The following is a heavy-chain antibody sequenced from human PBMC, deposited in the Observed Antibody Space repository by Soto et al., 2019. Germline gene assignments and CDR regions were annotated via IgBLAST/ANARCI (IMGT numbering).Heavy chain of an antibody. CDR3: AKGRRTYGSGNSPMDY. D-gene: IGHD3-10*01. CDR2: ISYDGSNK. CDR1: GFTFSSYG. J-gene: IGHJ4*02. Sequence: PGGSLRLSCAASGFTFSSYGMHWVRQAPGKGLEWVAVISYDGSNKYYADSVKGRFTISRDNSKNTLYLQMNSLRAEDTAVYYCAKGRRTYGSGNSPMDYWGQGTLVTVSS. V-gene: IGHV3-30*18.